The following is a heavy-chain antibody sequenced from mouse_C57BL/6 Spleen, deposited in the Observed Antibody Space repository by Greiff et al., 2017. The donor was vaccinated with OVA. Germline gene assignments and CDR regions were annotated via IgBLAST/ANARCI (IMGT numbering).Heavy chain of an antibody. CDR1: GFNINDYY. Sequence: EVKLQQSGAELVRPGASVKLSCTASGFNINDYYMHWVKQRPEQGLEWIGRIDPEDGDTEYAPKFQGKATMTADTSSNTAYLQLSSLTSEDTAVYYCTLYDYEFAYWGKGTLVTVSA. V-gene: IGHV14-1*01. CDR3: TLYDYEFAY. J-gene: IGHJ3*01. D-gene: IGHD2-4*01. CDR2: IDPEDGDT.